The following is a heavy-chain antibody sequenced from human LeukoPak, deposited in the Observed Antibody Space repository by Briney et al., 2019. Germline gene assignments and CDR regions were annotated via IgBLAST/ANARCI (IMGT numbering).Heavy chain of an antibody. V-gene: IGHV3-11*01. J-gene: IGHJ4*02. CDR2: ISSSGSTM. Sequence: GGSLRLSCAASGFTFSDYYMSWIRQAPGKGLEWVSYISSSGSTMYYADSVKGRFTISRDHAKNSLYLQMNSLRAEDTAAYYCARLPYGSGSYYGYYFDYWGQGTLVTVSS. D-gene: IGHD3-10*01. CDR1: GFTFSDYY. CDR3: ARLPYGSGSYYGYYFDY.